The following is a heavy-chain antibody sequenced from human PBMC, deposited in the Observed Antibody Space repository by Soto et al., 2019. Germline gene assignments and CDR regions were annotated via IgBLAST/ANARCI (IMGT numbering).Heavy chain of an antibody. D-gene: IGHD4-17*01. CDR2: MNPNSGNP. CDR3: TRPLYGDNVDY. J-gene: IGHJ4*02. CDR1: GYTFTSYD. V-gene: IGHV1-8*01. Sequence: QVQLVQSGAEVKKPGASVKVSCKASGYTFTSYDINWVRQATRQGLEWMGWMNPNSGNPGYAQKFQGRVTMTRNTSTSTAYMKVSSLSSEDTDVYYSTRPLYGDNVDYWAPGTLITVSP.